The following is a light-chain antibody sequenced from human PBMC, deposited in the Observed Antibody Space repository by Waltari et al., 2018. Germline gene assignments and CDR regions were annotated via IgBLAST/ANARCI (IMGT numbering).Light chain of an antibody. CDR1: RSDIGRYNY. V-gene: IGLV2-11*01. CDR2: DPI. Sequence: QSALTQPRSVSGSPGQSVTISCTGTRSDIGRYNYVSWYQHHPGKAPQVMIYDPIERPSGGPNRLSGSKSGNTASLTISGLQAEDEAEYYCSSYAGSETVVFGGGTTVTVL. J-gene: IGLJ2*01. CDR3: SSYAGSETVV.